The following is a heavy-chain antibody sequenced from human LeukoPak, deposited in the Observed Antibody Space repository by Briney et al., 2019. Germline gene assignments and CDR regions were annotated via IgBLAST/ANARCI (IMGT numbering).Heavy chain of an antibody. J-gene: IGHJ6*03. CDR3: ARVLYSWNGFGYYYYMDV. V-gene: IGHV4-39*07. D-gene: IGHD1-1*01. CDR2: IYYSGST. CDR1: GGSISSSSYY. Sequence: SETLSLTCAVYGGSISSSSYYWGWIRQPPGKGLEWIGSIYYSGSTYYNPSLKSRVTISVDTSKNQFSLKLSSVTAADTAVYYCARVLYSWNGFGYYYYMDVWGKGTTVTISS.